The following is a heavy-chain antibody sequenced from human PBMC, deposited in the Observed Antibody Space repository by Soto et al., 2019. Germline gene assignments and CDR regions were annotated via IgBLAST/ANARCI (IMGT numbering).Heavy chain of an antibody. V-gene: IGHV4-30-4*01. CDR1: GGSISSGDYY. Sequence: SETLSLTCTVSGGSISSGDYYWSWIRQPPGQGLEWIGYIYYTGSTYYSPSLKSRVTISVDTSKNQFSLKLSSVTAADTAVYYCARAYYRDFDYWGQGTLVTVSS. J-gene: IGHJ4*02. CDR2: IYYTGST. CDR3: ARAYYRDFDY. D-gene: IGHD4-4*01.